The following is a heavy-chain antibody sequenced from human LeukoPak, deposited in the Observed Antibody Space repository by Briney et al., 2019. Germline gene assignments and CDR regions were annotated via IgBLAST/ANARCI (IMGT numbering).Heavy chain of an antibody. CDR3: AKDAQRGFDYSNSLEF. V-gene: IGHV3-33*06. D-gene: IGHD4-11*01. J-gene: IGHJ4*02. CDR1: GFTFSHYG. Sequence: PGRSLRLSCAAAGFTFSHYGMHWVRQAPGKGLEWVAVIWSDGTNQYYADSVKGRFTISRDDSGNTVYLQMNSLRPEDTGVYYCAKDAQRGFDYSNSLEFWGQGTPVTAST. CDR2: IWSDGTNQ.